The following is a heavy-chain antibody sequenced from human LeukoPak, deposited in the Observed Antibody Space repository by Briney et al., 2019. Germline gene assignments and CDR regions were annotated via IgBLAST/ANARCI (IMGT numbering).Heavy chain of an antibody. D-gene: IGHD1-26*01. J-gene: IGHJ5*02. CDR1: GGTFSSYA. CDR3: ARDNSVGDTAWWLDP. Sequence: ASVKVSCKASGGTFSSYAISWVRQAPGQGLEWMGGIIPIFGTANYAQKFQGRLSLTRDMSTSTDYMELSSLRSEDTAVYYCARDNSVGDTAWWLDPWGQGTLVTVSS. V-gene: IGHV1-69*05. CDR2: IIPIFGTA.